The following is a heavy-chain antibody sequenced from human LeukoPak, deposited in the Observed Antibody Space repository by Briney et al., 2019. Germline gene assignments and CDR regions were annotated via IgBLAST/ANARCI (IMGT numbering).Heavy chain of an antibody. D-gene: IGHD3-10*01. CDR1: GGTFSSYA. CDR2: IIPIFGTA. CDR3: ARGITMVRGASNYYYYYYMDV. J-gene: IGHJ6*03. V-gene: IGHV1-69*01. Sequence: SVKVSCKASGGTFSSYAISWVRQAPGQGLEWMGGIIPIFGTANYAQKFQGRVTITADESTSTAYMELSSLRSEDTAVYYCARGITMVRGASNYYYYYYMDVWGKGTTVTISS.